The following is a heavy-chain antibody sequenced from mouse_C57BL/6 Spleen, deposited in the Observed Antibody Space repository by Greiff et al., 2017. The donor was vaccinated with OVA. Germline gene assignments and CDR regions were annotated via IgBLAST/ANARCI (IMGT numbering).Heavy chain of an antibody. CDR3: ARWPTGRYAMDY. CDR1: GYTFTRYW. J-gene: IGHJ4*01. Sequence: QVQLQQPGAELVMPGASVTLSCKASGYTFTRYWLHWVKQRLGQGLEWIGEIDPSDSYTNYNQTVKGMSTLTVDKSSSTAYMQVSSLTSEDSAVYYGARWPTGRYAMDYWGQGTSVTVSS. V-gene: IGHV1-69*01. CDR2: IDPSDSYT. D-gene: IGHD4-1*02.